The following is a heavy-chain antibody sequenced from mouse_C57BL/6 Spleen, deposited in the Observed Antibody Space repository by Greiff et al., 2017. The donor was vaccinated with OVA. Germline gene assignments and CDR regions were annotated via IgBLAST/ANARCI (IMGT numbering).Heavy chain of an antibody. J-gene: IGHJ3*01. CDR1: GYAFSSYW. Sequence: QVQLKESGAELVKPGASVKLSCKASGYAFSSYWMNWVKQRPGKGLEWIGQIYPGDGDTNYNGKFKGKATLTADKTSSTAYMQLSSLTSEDSAVYFCARDDGYWFAYWGQGTLVTVSA. CDR2: IYPGDGDT. CDR3: ARDDGYWFAY. V-gene: IGHV1-80*01. D-gene: IGHD2-3*01.